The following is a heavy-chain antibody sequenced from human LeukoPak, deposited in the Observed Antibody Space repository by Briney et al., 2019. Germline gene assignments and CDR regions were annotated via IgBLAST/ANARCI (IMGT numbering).Heavy chain of an antibody. CDR3: AKEGDIVVVVAATAPNWFDP. V-gene: IGHV3-23*01. CDR2: ISGSGGST. D-gene: IGHD2-15*01. J-gene: IGHJ5*02. CDR1: GFTFSSYA. Sequence: GGSLRLSCAASGFTFSSYAMSWVRQAPGKGLEWVSAISGSGGSTYYADSVKVRFTISRDNSKNTLYLQMNSLRAEDTAVYYCAKEGDIVVVVAATAPNWFDPWGQGTLVTVSS.